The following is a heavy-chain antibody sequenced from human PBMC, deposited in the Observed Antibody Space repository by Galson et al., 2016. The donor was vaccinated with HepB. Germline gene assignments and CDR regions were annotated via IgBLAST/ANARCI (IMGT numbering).Heavy chain of an antibody. Sequence: SETLSLTCNVSGGSISSYFWSWIRQPPGKGLEWIGYIYKSGSTNYSPSLKSRVTVSVDTSKNQFSLQLRSVTAADTAVYFWARGVTGTPYFDFWGQGALVTVSS. D-gene: IGHD2-21*02. V-gene: IGHV4-59*01. CDR1: GGSISSYF. J-gene: IGHJ4*02. CDR2: IYKSGST. CDR3: ARGVTGTPYFDF.